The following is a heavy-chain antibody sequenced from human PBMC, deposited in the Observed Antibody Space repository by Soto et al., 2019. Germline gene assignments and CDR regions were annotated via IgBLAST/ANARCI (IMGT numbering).Heavy chain of an antibody. V-gene: IGHV4-59*11. CDR3: ARGGWSLDY. CDR2: IHDSGST. Sequence: PSETLSLTCSVSGGSIISHYRSWIRHPPGKGLEWIGYIHDSGSTDYNPSLKSRLTISVDTSKNQFSLKLSSVTAADTAEYYCARGGWSLDYWGRGTLVTAPQ. J-gene: IGHJ4*02. D-gene: IGHD2-15*01. CDR1: GGSIISHY.